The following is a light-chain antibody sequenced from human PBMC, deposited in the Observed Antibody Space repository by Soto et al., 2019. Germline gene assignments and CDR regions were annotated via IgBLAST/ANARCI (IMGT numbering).Light chain of an antibody. V-gene: IGKV1-5*03. CDR1: QTISSW. J-gene: IGKJ4*01. CDR3: QQSYNTPQLT. CDR2: KAS. Sequence: DIQMTQSPSTLSGSVGDRVTITCRASQTISSWLAWYQQKPGKAPKLLIYKASTLKSGVPSRFSGSGSGTEFTLTISSLQPEDFATYYCQQSYNTPQLTFGGGTKVDIK.